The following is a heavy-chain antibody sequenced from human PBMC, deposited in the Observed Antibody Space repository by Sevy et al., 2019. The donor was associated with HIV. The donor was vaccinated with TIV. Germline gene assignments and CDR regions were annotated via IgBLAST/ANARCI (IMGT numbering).Heavy chain of an antibody. D-gene: IGHD3-10*01. CDR3: GREMISMVAGVPDAFDI. J-gene: IGHJ3*02. V-gene: IGHV3-74*01. CDR2: INSDGSNT. CDR1: RFTFSTYW. Sequence: GGSLRLSCAASRFTFSTYWMHWVRQVPGKGLVWVSRINSDGSNTNYSDSVKGRFTTSRDNAKNTVYLQMNSLRADDTALYFCGREMISMVAGVPDAFDIWGQGTMVTVSS.